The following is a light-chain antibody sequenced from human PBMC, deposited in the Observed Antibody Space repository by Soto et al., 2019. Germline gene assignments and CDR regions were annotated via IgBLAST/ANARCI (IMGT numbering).Light chain of an antibody. CDR2: EDD. V-gene: IGLV2-23*01. CDR3: CLYLGGTSV. J-gene: IGLJ7*01. CDR1: SGDVGNYNL. Sequence: QSVLTQPASVSGSPGQSITISCSGVSGDVGNYNLVSWYQQYPGKAPALLIYEDDKRPSGVSNRFSGSKSDSTASLTISGLQADDEADYYCCLYLGGTSVFGGGTQLTVL.